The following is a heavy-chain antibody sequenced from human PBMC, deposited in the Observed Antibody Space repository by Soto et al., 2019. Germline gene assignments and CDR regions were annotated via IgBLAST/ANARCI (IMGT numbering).Heavy chain of an antibody. Sequence: PSETLSLTXAVSGGSISSSNWWHWVRQPPGKGLEWIGEIHHSGTTNYNPSLKSRVAISVDKSKNQFSLKLNSVTAADTAVYYCGRVRQYCSGTSCYLDPWGQGTLVTVSS. V-gene: IGHV4-4*02. J-gene: IGHJ5*02. CDR2: IHHSGTT. D-gene: IGHD2-2*01. CDR1: GGSISSSNW. CDR3: GRVRQYCSGTSCYLDP.